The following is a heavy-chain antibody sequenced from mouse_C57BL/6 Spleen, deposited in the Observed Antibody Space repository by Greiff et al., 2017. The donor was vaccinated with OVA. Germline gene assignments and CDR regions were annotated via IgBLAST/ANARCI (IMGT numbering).Heavy chain of an antibody. CDR1: GYTFTSYG. CDR2: IYPRSGNT. Sequence: VQLQQSGAELARPGASVKLSCKASGYTFTSYGISWVKQRTGQGLEWIGEIYPRSGNTYYNEKFKGKTTLTADKSSSTAYMELRSLTSEDSAVYFCARRNNYGAMDYWGQGTSVTVSS. V-gene: IGHV1-81*01. CDR3: ARRNNYGAMDY. J-gene: IGHJ4*01. D-gene: IGHD5-1-1*01.